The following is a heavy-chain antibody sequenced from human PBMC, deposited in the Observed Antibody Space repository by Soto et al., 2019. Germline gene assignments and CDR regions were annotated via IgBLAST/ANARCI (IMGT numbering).Heavy chain of an antibody. J-gene: IGHJ5*01. Sequence: PSLTCAVSGDSINTDYYWNCVRQPPGKGLEWIGHIYCTGGTFYSPSLKSRLALSVDTSKNQFSLRLSSVTAADTAVYYCARDTASKDYDSHSYYPHFDSWGQGALVAVGS. CDR3: ARDTASKDYDSHSYYPHFDS. CDR2: IYCTGGT. V-gene: IGHV4-30-4*01. CDR1: GDSINTDYY. D-gene: IGHD3-22*01.